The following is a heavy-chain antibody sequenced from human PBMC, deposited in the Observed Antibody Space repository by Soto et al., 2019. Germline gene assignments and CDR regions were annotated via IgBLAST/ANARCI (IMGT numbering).Heavy chain of an antibody. CDR3: ARRSTYSSSWFY. CDR2: IDHSGST. D-gene: IGHD6-13*01. CDR1: GGSISGYS. V-gene: IGHV4-34*01. Sequence: QVQLQEWGAGLLKPSETLSLTCAVYGGSISGYSWSWIRQPPGKGLEWIGEIDHSGSTNYNPSLKSRVTMSVDTSKYQFSLRLTSVTAADTAVYFCARRSTYSSSWFYWGQGTLVTVSS. J-gene: IGHJ4*02.